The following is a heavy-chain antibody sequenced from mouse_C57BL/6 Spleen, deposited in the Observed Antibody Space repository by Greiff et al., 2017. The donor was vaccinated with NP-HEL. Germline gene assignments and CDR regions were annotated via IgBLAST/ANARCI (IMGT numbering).Heavy chain of an antibody. J-gene: IGHJ2*01. CDR1: GFTFSSYT. CDR3: ASLITTVDY. Sequence: EVKVEESGGGLVKPGGSLKLSCAASGFTFSSYTMSWVRQTPEKRLEWVATISGGGGNTYYPDSVKGRFTISRDNAKNTLYLQMSSLRSEDTALYYCASLITTVDYWGQGTTLTVSS. D-gene: IGHD1-1*01. V-gene: IGHV5-9*01. CDR2: ISGGGGNT.